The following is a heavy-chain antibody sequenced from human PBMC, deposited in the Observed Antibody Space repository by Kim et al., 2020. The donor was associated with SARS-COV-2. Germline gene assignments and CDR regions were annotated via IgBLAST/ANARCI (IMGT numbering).Heavy chain of an antibody. CDR3: ARTYGSGTLKHAF. Sequence: SGPTLVNPTETLTLTCTVSGFSLSNPRTGVSWIRQPPGKALEWLAHTFSNDEKSYSTSLKSRLTISKDTSKSQVVLIMTNMDPADTATYYCARTYGSGTLKHAFWGQGTLVTVSS. CDR2: TFSNDEK. J-gene: IGHJ4*02. D-gene: IGHD3-10*01. V-gene: IGHV2-26*01. CDR1: GFSLSNPRTG.